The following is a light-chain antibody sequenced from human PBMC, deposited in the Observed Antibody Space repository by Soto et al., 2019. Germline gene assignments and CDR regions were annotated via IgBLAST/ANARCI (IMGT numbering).Light chain of an antibody. V-gene: IGKV2-28*01. CDR2: LGS. CDR1: QSLLHSNGHNF. CDR3: MQTLQTWT. Sequence: DIVMTQSPLSLPVTPGEPASISCRSSQSLLHSNGHNFLDWYVQKPGQSPQLLIYLGSDRASGVPDRFSGSGSGTDFTLKISRVEAEDVGDYYCMQTLQTWTFGQGTKVEIK. J-gene: IGKJ1*01.